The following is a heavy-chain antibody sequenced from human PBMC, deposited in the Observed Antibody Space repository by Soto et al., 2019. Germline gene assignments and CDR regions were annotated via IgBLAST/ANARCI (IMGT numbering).Heavy chain of an antibody. J-gene: IGHJ6*02. V-gene: IGHV3-48*02. Sequence: PGGSLRLSCVASGFTFSTYSMNWVRQAPGKGLEWISYISSSSDIIYYADSVKGRFTISRDNAKNSLSLQMNSLRDEDTAVYYCARPYSNRWSIFYGLDVWGQGTTVTVSS. CDR1: GFTFSTYS. CDR2: ISSSSDII. CDR3: ARPYSNRWSIFYGLDV. D-gene: IGHD6-13*01.